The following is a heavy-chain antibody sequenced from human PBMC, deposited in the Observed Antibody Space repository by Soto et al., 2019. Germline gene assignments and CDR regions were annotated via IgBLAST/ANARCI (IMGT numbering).Heavy chain of an antibody. Sequence: GGSLRLSCAASGFTFSSYSMNWVRQAPGKGLEWVSSISSSSSYIYYADSVKGRFTISRDNAKNSLYLQMNRLRAEDTAVYYCARDSAGYSGSWWKGRTRDYYYMDVWGKGTTVTVSS. J-gene: IGHJ6*03. D-gene: IGHD6-13*01. CDR1: GFTFSSYS. CDR3: ARDSAGYSGSWWKGRTRDYYYMDV. V-gene: IGHV3-21*01. CDR2: ISSSSSYI.